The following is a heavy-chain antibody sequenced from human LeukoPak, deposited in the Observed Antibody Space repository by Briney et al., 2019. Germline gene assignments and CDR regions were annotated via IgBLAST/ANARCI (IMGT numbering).Heavy chain of an antibody. CDR1: GGSISSYY. CDR3: ARAPDSSGYFGIDY. J-gene: IGHJ4*02. Sequence: PSETLSLTCTVSGGSISSYYWSWIRQPPGKGLEWTGYIYYSGSTNYNPSLKSRVTISVDTSKNQFSLKLSSVTAADTAVYYCARAPDSSGYFGIDYWGQGTLVTVSS. V-gene: IGHV4-59*01. CDR2: IYYSGST. D-gene: IGHD3-22*01.